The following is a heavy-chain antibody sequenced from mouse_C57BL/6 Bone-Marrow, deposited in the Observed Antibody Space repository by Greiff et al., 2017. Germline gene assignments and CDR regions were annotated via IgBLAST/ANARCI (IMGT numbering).Heavy chain of an antibody. D-gene: IGHD1-1*01. CDR3: ARDYGSSYWYFDV. CDR2: IYPRDGST. CDR1: GYTFTSYD. J-gene: IGHJ1*03. Sequence: QVQLQQSGAELVKPGASVKLSCKASGYTFTSYDINWVKQRPGQGLEWIGWIYPRDGSTKYNEKFKGKATLTVDTSSSTAYMELHSLTSEDSAVYFSARDYGSSYWYFDVWGKGTTVTVSS. V-gene: IGHV1-85*01.